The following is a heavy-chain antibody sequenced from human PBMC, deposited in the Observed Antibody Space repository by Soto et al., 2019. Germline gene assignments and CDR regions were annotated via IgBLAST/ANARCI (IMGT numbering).Heavy chain of an antibody. CDR1: GGTFSSYA. Sequence: QVQLVQSGAEVKKPGSSVKVSCKASGGTFSSYAISWVRQAPGQGLEWMVVIIPIFGTANYAQKFQGRVTITADESTSTAYMELSSLRSEDTAVYYCARNTYLAAAGIWWDYWGQGPLVTVSS. CDR3: ARNTYLAAAGIWWDY. V-gene: IGHV1-69*01. D-gene: IGHD6-13*01. J-gene: IGHJ4*02. CDR2: IIPIFGTA.